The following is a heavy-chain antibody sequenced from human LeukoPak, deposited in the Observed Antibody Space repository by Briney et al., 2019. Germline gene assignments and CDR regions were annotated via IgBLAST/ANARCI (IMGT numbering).Heavy chain of an antibody. D-gene: IGHD4-17*01. CDR3: ARGYGDRDS. J-gene: IGHJ4*02. V-gene: IGHV3-30*01. Sequence: PGGSLRLSCAASRLTFTSYAMHSVRQAPGKGLEWLAVISYDGTNKNYADSEKGRFTISRDNSRHTLFLQLNSRRADVTVVYYCARGYGDRDSWGEGTLVTVCS. CDR1: RLTFTSYA. CDR2: ISYDGTNK.